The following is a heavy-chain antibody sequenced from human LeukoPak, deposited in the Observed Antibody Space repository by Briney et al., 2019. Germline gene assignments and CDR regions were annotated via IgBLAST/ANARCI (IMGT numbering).Heavy chain of an antibody. Sequence: GGSLRLSCAASGFTFSSYDMHWVRQATGKGLEWVSAIGTAGDTYYPGSVKGRFTISRENAKNSLYLQMNSLRAGDTAVYYCARVRVIAVAGTEYYYYGMDVWGQGTTVTVSS. CDR3: ARVRVIAVAGTEYYYYGMDV. V-gene: IGHV3-13*01. CDR2: IGTAGDT. CDR1: GFTFSSYD. D-gene: IGHD6-19*01. J-gene: IGHJ6*02.